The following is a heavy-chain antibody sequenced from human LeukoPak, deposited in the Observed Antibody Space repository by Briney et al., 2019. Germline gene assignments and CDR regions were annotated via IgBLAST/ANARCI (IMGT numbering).Heavy chain of an antibody. D-gene: IGHD2-2*01. Sequence: PGGSLRLSCATFGLTFNSYWMSWVRQAPGKGLEWVANIKQDRSEEYYVDSVKGRFTISRDNAKNPLFLQMNSLRAEETAVYYWARGRFCSSTSCSHFDIWGQGTLGTVSS. CDR3: ARGRFCSSTSCSHFDI. CDR1: GLTFNSYW. J-gene: IGHJ4*02. V-gene: IGHV3-7*01. CDR2: IKQDRSEE.